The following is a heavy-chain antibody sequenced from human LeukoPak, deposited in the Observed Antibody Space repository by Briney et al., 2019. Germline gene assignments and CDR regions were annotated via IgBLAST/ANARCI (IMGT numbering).Heavy chain of an antibody. CDR1: GGSVTSGGFY. Sequence: PSETLSLPCSVSGGSVTSGGFYWGWLRQPPGKGPEWIATIYYTGSTYYNPSLNSRVTVSIDTSKNQFSLRLTSVTATDTAVYHCARHSGSGSLSRPFDPWGQGTLVTVSS. CDR2: IYYTGST. D-gene: IGHD3-10*01. CDR3: ARHSGSGSLSRPFDP. V-gene: IGHV4-39*01. J-gene: IGHJ5*02.